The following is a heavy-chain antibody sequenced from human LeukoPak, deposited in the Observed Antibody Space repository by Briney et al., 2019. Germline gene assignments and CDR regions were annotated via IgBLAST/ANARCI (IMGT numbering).Heavy chain of an antibody. D-gene: IGHD3-10*01. V-gene: IGHV3-23*01. Sequence: PGGSLRLSCAASGFTFSSYAMSWVRQAPGKGLEWVSAISGSGGSTYYADSVKGRFTISRDNSKNTLYLQMNSLRAEDTAVYYCAKPFPTLITMVRGALGHAGYFDYWGQGTLVTVSS. CDR3: AKPFPTLITMVRGALGHAGYFDY. CDR2: ISGSGGST. J-gene: IGHJ4*02. CDR1: GFTFSSYA.